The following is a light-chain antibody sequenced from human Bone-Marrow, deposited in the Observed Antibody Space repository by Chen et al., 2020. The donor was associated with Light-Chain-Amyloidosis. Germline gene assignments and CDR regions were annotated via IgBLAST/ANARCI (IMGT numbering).Light chain of an antibody. Sequence: EIVLTQSPGTLSLSPGEGANLSCRASQTISSNYLTWYQQKFGQAPGLLIYGSSSRATGIPDRFTGSGSGTEFTLTINRLEPEDFAMYYCQQYGTSPLTFGGGTKVEIK. V-gene: IGKV3-20*01. CDR2: GSS. CDR3: QQYGTSPLT. CDR1: QTISSNY. J-gene: IGKJ4*01.